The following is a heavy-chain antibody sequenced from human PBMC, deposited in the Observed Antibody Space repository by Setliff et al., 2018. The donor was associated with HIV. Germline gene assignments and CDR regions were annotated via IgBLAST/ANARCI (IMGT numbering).Heavy chain of an antibody. CDR1: GFTFSSYS. CDR3: ARSREAGFDY. J-gene: IGHJ4*02. V-gene: IGHV3-48*01. D-gene: IGHD6-13*01. CDR2: ISSSSSTI. Sequence: GGSLRLSCAASGFTFSSYSRNWFRQAPGKGLEWVSYISSSSSTIYYADSVKGRFTISRENAKNSLYLQMNSLRAEDTAVYYCARSREAGFDYWGQGTLVTVSS.